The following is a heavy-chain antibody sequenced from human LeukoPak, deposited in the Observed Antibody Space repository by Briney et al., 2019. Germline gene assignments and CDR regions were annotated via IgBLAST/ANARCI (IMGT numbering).Heavy chain of an antibody. CDR3: ARLSVDTAMPAYYYGMDV. J-gene: IGHJ6*02. CDR2: ISSSGSTI. CDR1: GGSISSNY. V-gene: IGHV3-11*01. D-gene: IGHD5-18*01. Sequence: LSLTCTVSGGSISSNYWSWIRQPPGKGLEWVSYISSSGSTIYYADSVKGRFTISRDNAKNSLYLQMNSLRAEDTAVYYCARLSVDTAMPAYYYGMDVWGQGTTVTVSS.